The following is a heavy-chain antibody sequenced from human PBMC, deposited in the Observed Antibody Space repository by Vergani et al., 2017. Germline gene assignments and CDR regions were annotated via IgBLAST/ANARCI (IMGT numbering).Heavy chain of an antibody. CDR3: ARDPPSLTSYYRGDY. Sequence: QVHLVQSGAEVKKPGASVKVSCKASGYTFPSYGISWVRQAPGQGLEWMGWISAYNGNTNYAQKLQGRVSMTTGTSTSTAYMELRSLRSDDTAVYYCARDPPSLTSYYRGDYWGQGTLVTVSS. CDR1: GYTFPSYG. V-gene: IGHV1-18*01. D-gene: IGHD3-9*01. J-gene: IGHJ4*02. CDR2: ISAYNGNT.